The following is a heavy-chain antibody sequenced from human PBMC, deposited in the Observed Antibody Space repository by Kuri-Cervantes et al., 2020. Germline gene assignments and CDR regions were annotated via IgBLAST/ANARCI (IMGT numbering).Heavy chain of an antibody. D-gene: IGHD4-17*01. J-gene: IGHJ4*01. CDR3: ARETTVTTVVDY. Sequence: GGSLRLSCAASGFTFSSYSMNWVRQAPGKGLEWVSSISSSSSYIYYADSVKGRFTISRDNAKNSLYLQMNSLRAEDTAVYYCARETTVTTVVDYWGQEPWSPSPQ. CDR1: GFTFSSYS. V-gene: IGHV3-21*01. CDR2: ISSSSSYI.